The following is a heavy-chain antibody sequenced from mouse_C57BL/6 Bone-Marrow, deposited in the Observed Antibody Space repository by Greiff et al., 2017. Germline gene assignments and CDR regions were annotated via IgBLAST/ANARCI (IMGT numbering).Heavy chain of an antibody. CDR3: ARGQLRLLWFAY. CDR2: IYPRSGNT. J-gene: IGHJ3*01. CDR1: GYTFTSYG. Sequence: QVQLQQSGAELARPGASVKLSCKASGYTFTSYGISWVKQRTGQGLEWIGEIYPRSGNTYYTEKFKGKATLTADKSSSTAYMELRSLTSEDSAVEFCARGQLRLLWFAYWGQGTLVTVSA. V-gene: IGHV1-81*01. D-gene: IGHD3-2*02.